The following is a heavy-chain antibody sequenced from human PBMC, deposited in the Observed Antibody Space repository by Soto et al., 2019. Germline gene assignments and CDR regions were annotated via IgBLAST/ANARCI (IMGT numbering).Heavy chain of an antibody. CDR1: GFSFSSYS. V-gene: IGHV3-48*02. CDR3: ARVRGHSGWHPTYIDV. Sequence: GGSLRLSCAASGFSFSSYSMNWVRQAPGKGLEWLAYISSRSSTTYYSDSVKGRFTISRDNAMASLYLHMDSLRDDDTAVYYCARVRGHSGWHPTYIDVWRQGTTVTVSS. J-gene: IGHJ6*02. D-gene: IGHD6-19*01. CDR2: ISSRSSTT.